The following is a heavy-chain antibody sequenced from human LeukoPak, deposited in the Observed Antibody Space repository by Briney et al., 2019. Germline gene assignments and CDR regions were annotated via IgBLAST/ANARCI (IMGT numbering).Heavy chain of an antibody. J-gene: IGHJ5*02. CDR3: ARADKCSGGSCYSWWFDP. CDR1: GGTFSSYA. Sequence: PVASVKVSCKASGGTFSSYAISWVRQAPGQGLEWMGGIIPIFGTANYAQKFQGRVTITADESTSTAYMELSSLRSEDTAVYYCARADKCSGGSCYSWWFDPWGQGTLVTVSS. V-gene: IGHV1-69*13. CDR2: IIPIFGTA. D-gene: IGHD2-15*01.